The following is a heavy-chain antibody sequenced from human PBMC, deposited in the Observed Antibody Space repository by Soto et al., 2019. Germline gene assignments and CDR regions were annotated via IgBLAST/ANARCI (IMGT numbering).Heavy chain of an antibody. J-gene: IGHJ4*02. CDR2: INHSGST. D-gene: IGHD2-15*01. CDR1: GGSFSGYY. CDR3: VGLDYCSGCSSYGTDY. V-gene: IGHV4-34*01. Sequence: LSLTCVVYGGSFSGYYWSWIRQAPGKPLEWIGEINHSGSTNYNPSLKKRVTISVDTSKNQFSLKRSSVTAAYTAVYYCVGLDYCSGCSSYGTDYWGQGTLVTVSS.